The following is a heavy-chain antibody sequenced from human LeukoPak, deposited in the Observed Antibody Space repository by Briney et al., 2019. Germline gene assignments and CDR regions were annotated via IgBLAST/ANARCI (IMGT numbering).Heavy chain of an antibody. V-gene: IGHV3-30*18. J-gene: IGHJ4*02. CDR1: GFTFSSYG. Sequence: PGRSLRLSCAASGFTFSSYGMHWVRQAPGKGLEWVAVISYDGSNKYYADSVKGRFTISRDNSKNTLYLQMNSLRAEDTAVYYCAKDRDIVATIGGFDYWGQGTLVTVSS. D-gene: IGHD5-12*01. CDR2: ISYDGSNK. CDR3: AKDRDIVATIGGFDY.